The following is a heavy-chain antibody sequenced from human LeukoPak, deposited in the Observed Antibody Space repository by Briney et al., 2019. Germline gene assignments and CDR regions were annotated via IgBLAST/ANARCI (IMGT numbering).Heavy chain of an antibody. V-gene: IGHV4-59*01. CDR2: ISYSGST. Sequence: PSETLSLTCTVSGVSISSYYWSWIRQPPGKGLEWIGYISYSGSTNYNPSLKSRVTISLDTSKNQFSLKLSSVTAADTAIYYCARGERPGCDYWGLGTLVTVSS. D-gene: IGHD3-16*01. J-gene: IGHJ4*02. CDR3: ARGERPGCDY. CDR1: GVSISSYY.